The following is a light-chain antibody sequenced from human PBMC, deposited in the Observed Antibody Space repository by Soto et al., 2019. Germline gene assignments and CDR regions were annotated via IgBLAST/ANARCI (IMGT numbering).Light chain of an antibody. V-gene: IGLV1-44*01. CDR3: AAWDDSLSGGV. CDR2: SNN. J-gene: IGLJ3*02. Sequence: QSPLTQLPSVSATPGQRVTISRPGSSFKIGSNTANWYEKLPGTAPKLSIYSNNQRPSGVPDRFSGSKSGTSASLAISGLQSEDEADYYCAAWDDSLSGGVFGGGTKVTDL. CDR1: SFKIGSNT.